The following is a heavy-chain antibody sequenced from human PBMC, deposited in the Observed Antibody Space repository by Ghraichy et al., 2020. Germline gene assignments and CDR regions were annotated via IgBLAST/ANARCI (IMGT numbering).Heavy chain of an antibody. D-gene: IGHD5-18*01. CDR1: GFTFSSDA. V-gene: IGHV3-23*01. CDR3: AKAGPYTAMVRWAYYYYGMDV. CDR2: ISGSGGST. J-gene: IGHJ6*02. Sequence: GGSLRLSGAASGFTFSSDAMSWVRQAPGKGLEWVSAISGSGGSTYYADSVKGRFTISRDNSKNTLYLQMNSLRAEDTAVYYCAKAGPYTAMVRWAYYYYGMDVWGQGTTVTVSS.